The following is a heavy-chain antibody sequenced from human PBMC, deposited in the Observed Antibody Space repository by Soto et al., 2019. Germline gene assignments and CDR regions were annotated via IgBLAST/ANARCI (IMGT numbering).Heavy chain of an antibody. Sequence: SETLSLTCTVSGGSINNYYWSWFRQPPGKGLEWIGYIYYSGSTTYKPSLKSRVTISVDTSKNQFSLKLSSVTAADTAVYYCARPTRQWLGLRYYYGMDVWGQGTTVTAP. J-gene: IGHJ6*02. CDR3: ARPTRQWLGLRYYYGMDV. D-gene: IGHD6-19*01. CDR2: IYYSGST. CDR1: GGSINNYY. V-gene: IGHV4-59*12.